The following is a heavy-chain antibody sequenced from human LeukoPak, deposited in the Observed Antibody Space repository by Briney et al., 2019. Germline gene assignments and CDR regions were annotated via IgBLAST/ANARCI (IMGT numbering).Heavy chain of an antibody. D-gene: IGHD4-17*01. CDR1: GFTFRSYG. J-gene: IGHJ4*02. CDR3: AKDQVTVTTSNSDVDY. V-gene: IGHV3-30*18. Sequence: GMSLRLSCAASGFTFRSYGMHWVRQAPGQGLEWVAVISYDGSNKYYAGSVKGRFTISRDNSNNTLYLQMNSLRAEDTAVYCCAKDQVTVTTSNSDVDYWGQGTLVTVSS. CDR2: ISYDGSNK.